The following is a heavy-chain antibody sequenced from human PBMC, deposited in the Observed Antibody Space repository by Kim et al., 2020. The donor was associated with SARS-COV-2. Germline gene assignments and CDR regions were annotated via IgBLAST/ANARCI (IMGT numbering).Heavy chain of an antibody. CDR2: ISSSSSYI. J-gene: IGHJ6*02. V-gene: IGHV3-21*01. Sequence: GGSLRLSCAASGFTFSSYSMNWVRQAPGKGLEWVSSISSSSSYIYYADSVKGRFTISRDNAKNSLYLQMNSLRAEDTAVYYCARDKTSYSSGWYNGLSNYYGMDVWGQGTTVTVSS. D-gene: IGHD6-19*01. CDR1: GFTFSSYS. CDR3: ARDKTSYSSGWYNGLSNYYGMDV.